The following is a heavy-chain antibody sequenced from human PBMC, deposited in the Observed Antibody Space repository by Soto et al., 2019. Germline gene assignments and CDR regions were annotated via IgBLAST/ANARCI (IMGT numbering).Heavy chain of an antibody. CDR1: GGTFSSYA. J-gene: IGHJ6*02. V-gene: IGHV1-69*01. D-gene: IGHD3-10*01. Sequence: QVQLVQSGAEVKKPGSSVKVSCKASGGTFSSYAISWVRQAPGQGLEWMGGIIPIFGTANYAQKFQGRVTITADESTSTAYIELSSLRSEDTAVYYCARAVPPDYGSGSYSQNYYYYGMDVLGQGTTVTVSS. CDR2: IIPIFGTA. CDR3: ARAVPPDYGSGSYSQNYYYYGMDV.